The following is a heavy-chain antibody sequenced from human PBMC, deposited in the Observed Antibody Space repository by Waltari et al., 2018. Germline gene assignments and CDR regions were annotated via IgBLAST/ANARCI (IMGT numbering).Heavy chain of an antibody. V-gene: IGHV3-30-3*01. CDR1: GFTFCSYA. CDR3: ARGPKRTFDY. J-gene: IGHJ4*02. Sequence: QVQLVESGGGVVQPGRSLRLSCAASGFTFCSYAMHWVRQAPGKGLEWVAVISYDGSNKYYADSVKGRFTISRDNSKNTLYLQMNSLRAEDTAVYYCARGPKRTFDYWGQGTLVTVSS. CDR2: ISYDGSNK.